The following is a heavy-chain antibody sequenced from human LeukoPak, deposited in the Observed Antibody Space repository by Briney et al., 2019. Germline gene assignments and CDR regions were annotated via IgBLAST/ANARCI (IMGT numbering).Heavy chain of an antibody. J-gene: IGHJ4*02. CDR2: IKEDGSEK. CDR3: AREVGGWQHFDY. CDR1: GFTFSTYW. V-gene: IGHV3-7*04. Sequence: GGSLRLSCAASGFTFSTYWMSWVRQAPGKGLEWVANIKEDGSEKYYVDSVRGRFTISRDNAKSSLYLQMNSLRVEDTALYFCAREVGGWQHFDYWGQGTLVTVSS. D-gene: IGHD6-19*01.